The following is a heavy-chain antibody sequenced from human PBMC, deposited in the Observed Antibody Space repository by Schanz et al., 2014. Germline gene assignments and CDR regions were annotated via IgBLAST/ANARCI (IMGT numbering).Heavy chain of an antibody. CDR3: ARGDPVAGLDY. CDR2: ISGSGGST. CDR1: GFTFTNYA. V-gene: IGHV3-23*04. J-gene: IGHJ4*02. Sequence: EVQLVESGGGVVRPGGSLRLSCAASGFTFTNYAMTWVRQAPGKGLEWVSGISGSGGSTYDADSVKGRFTISRDNSKNTLYLQMNSLRGEDTAVYYCARGDPVAGLDYWGRGTLVTVSS.